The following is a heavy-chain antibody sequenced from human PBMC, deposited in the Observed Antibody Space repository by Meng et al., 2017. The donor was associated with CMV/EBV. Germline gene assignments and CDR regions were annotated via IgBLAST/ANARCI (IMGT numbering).Heavy chain of an antibody. Sequence: ASVKVSCKASGYTFTSYGISWVRQAPGQGLEWMGWISAYNGNTNYAQKLQGRVTMTTDTSTSTAYMELRSLRSEDTAVYYCARDYDILTGQGGDWFDPWGQGTLVTVSS. D-gene: IGHD3-9*01. CDR2: ISAYNGNT. CDR1: GYTFTSYG. J-gene: IGHJ5*02. V-gene: IGHV1-18*01. CDR3: ARDYDILTGQGGDWFDP.